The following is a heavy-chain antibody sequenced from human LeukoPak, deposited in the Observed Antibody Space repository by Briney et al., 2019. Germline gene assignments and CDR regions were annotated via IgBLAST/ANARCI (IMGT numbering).Heavy chain of an antibody. J-gene: IGHJ4*02. V-gene: IGHV3-23*01. D-gene: IGHD5-18*01. CDR3: ARDYGYGFDY. CDR1: GFTLSTNA. Sequence: GGSLRLSCLTSGFTLSTNAMSWVRQAPGKGLEWISGISGSGASTYYADSVKGRFTISRDDSRNTLYLQMNSLRGDDTAVYYCARDYGYGFDYWGQGTLVTVSS. CDR2: ISGSGAST.